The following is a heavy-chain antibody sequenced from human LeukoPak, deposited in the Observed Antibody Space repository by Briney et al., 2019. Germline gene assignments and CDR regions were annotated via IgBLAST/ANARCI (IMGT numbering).Heavy chain of an antibody. CDR1: GYTFTGYY. V-gene: IGHV1-2*04. CDR3: ARDATGTRPITFDMDV. Sequence: ASVNVSCKASGYTFTGYYMHWVRQAPGQGLEWMRWINPNSGGTNYAQKFQGWVTMTRDTSISTAYMELSRLRSDDTAVYYCARDATGTRPITFDMDVWGQGTTVTVSS. D-gene: IGHD1/OR15-1a*01. CDR2: INPNSGGT. J-gene: IGHJ6*02.